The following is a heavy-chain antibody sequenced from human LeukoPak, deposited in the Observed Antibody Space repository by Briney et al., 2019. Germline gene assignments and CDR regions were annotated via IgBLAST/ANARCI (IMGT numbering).Heavy chain of an antibody. CDR2: INPNSGGT. J-gene: IGHJ6*03. V-gene: IGHV1-2*02. CDR1: GYTFTGYY. Sequence: ASVKVSCKASGYTFTGYYMHWVRQAPGQGLEWMGWINPNSGGTNYAQKFQGRVTMTSDTSISTAYMELSRLRSDDTAVYYCARGRRPFRYCSSTSCHNMDVWGKGTTVTVSS. CDR3: ARGRRPFRYCSSTSCHNMDV. D-gene: IGHD2-2*01.